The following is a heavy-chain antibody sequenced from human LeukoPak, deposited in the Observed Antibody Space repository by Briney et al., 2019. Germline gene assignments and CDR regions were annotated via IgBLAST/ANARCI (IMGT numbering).Heavy chain of an antibody. CDR2: INHSGST. Sequence: KPSETLSLTCAVYGGSFSGYYWSWIRQPPGKGLEWIGDINHSGSTNYNPSLKSRVTISVDTSKNQFSLKLSSVTAADTAVFYCARLQWLVRGFDYWGQGTLVTVSS. CDR3: ARLQWLVRGFDY. V-gene: IGHV4-34*01. CDR1: GGSFSGYY. D-gene: IGHD6-19*01. J-gene: IGHJ4*02.